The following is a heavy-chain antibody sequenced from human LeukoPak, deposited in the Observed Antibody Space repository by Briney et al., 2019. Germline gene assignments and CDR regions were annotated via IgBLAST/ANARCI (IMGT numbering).Heavy chain of an antibody. J-gene: IGHJ5*02. CDR3: ARALYAGKGNWFDP. Sequence: GGSLRLSCAASGFTFSSYGMHWVRQAPGKGLEWVAVIWYDGSNKYYADSVKGRFTISRDNSKNTLYLQMNSLRAEDTAVYYCARALYAGKGNWFDPWGQGTLVTVSS. V-gene: IGHV3-33*08. D-gene: IGHD3-16*01. CDR1: GFTFSSYG. CDR2: IWYDGSNK.